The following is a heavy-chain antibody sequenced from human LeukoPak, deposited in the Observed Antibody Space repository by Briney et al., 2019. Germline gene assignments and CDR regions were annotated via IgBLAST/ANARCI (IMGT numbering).Heavy chain of an antibody. CDR2: ISSSSNNI. Sequence: GGSLRLSCAASGFTFSDHYMTWIRQAPGKGLEWVSYISSSSNNIHYANSVRGRFTISRDNAKNSVYLQMNSLRAEDTAIYYCARAAGWFDPWSQGTLVTVSS. V-gene: IGHV3-11*01. CDR1: GFTFSDHY. CDR3: ARAAGWFDP. J-gene: IGHJ5*02.